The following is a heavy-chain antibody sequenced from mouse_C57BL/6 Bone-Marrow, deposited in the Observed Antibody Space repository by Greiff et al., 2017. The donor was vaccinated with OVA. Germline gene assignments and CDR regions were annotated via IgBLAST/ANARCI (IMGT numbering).Heavy chain of an antibody. J-gene: IGHJ3*01. Sequence: QVQLQQPGAELVMPGASVKLSCKASGYTFTSYWMHWVKQRPGQGLEWIGEIDPSDSYTNYNQKFKGKSTLTVDKSSSTAYMQLSSLTSEDSAVYYCARGPYDYEGAWFAYWGQGTLGTVSA. CDR1: GYTFTSYW. D-gene: IGHD2-4*01. CDR3: ARGPYDYEGAWFAY. CDR2: IDPSDSYT. V-gene: IGHV1-69*01.